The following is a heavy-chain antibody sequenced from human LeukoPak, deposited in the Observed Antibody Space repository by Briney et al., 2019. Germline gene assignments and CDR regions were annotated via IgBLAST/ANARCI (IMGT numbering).Heavy chain of an antibody. CDR3: ARDVLR. CDR2: IYYSGST. CDR1: GGSISSNNYY. J-gene: IGHJ4*02. Sequence: SETLSLTCTVSGGSISSNNYYWGWIRQPPGKGLEWIASIYYSGSTYYNPSLKSRVTMSVDTSRNQFSLKLNSVTAADTAVYYCARDVLRWGQGTLVTVSS. V-gene: IGHV4-39*07.